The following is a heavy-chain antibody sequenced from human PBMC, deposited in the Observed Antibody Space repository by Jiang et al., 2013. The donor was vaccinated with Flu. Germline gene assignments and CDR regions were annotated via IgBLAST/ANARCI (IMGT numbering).Heavy chain of an antibody. CDR2: IYHNGKT. Sequence: SGPGLVKPSGTLFVTCDVSGDSVTNSNWWTWVRQSPEKGLEWIGEIYHNGKTNYNESLKSRVTLSVDHLKNQFSLNLASVTAADTALYYCAREDRISRGGGFDAWGQGIVVIVSS. CDR1: GDSVTNSNW. D-gene: IGHD2-21*01. J-gene: IGHJ5*02. V-gene: IGHV4-4*02. CDR3: AREDRISRGGGFDA.